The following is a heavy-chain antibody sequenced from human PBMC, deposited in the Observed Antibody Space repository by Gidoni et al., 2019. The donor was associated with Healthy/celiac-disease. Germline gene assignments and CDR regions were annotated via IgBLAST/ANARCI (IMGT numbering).Heavy chain of an antibody. J-gene: IGHJ4*02. CDR3: ARGYYGSGSYLDIYYFDY. CDR1: GGSISSYY. CDR2: IYYRGST. V-gene: IGHV4-59*01. Sequence: QVQLQESGPGLVNPSETLSLTCTVSGGSISSYYWSWIRQPPGKGLEWIGYIYYRGSTNYNPSLKSRVTISVDTSKNQFSLKLSSVTAADTAVYYCARGYYGSGSYLDIYYFDYWGQGTLVTVSS. D-gene: IGHD3-10*01.